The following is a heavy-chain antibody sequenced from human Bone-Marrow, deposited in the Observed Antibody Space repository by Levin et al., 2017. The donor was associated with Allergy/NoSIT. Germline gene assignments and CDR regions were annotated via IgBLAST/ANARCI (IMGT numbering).Heavy chain of an antibody. CDR3: ARTAGGSFNTRFDP. V-gene: IGHV4-31*03. Sequence: SETLSLTCSVSGGSISSGGYYWSWIRQHPGKGLEWIGYIYYSGTTYYNPSLKSRAAISVDTSKNQFSLNLSSVTAADTAVYYCARTAGGSFNTRFDPWGQGTLVTVSS. D-gene: IGHD6-25*01. J-gene: IGHJ5*02. CDR2: IYYSGTT. CDR1: GGSISSGGYY.